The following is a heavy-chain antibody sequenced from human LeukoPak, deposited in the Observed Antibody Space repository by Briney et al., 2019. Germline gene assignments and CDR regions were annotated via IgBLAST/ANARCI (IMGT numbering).Heavy chain of an antibody. CDR3: ARDGSGRVPEMSAPDY. J-gene: IGHJ4*02. CDR1: GFTFSNYG. V-gene: IGHV3-30*02. D-gene: IGHD3-10*01. Sequence: PGGSLRLSCGASGFTFSNYGMLWVRQAPGKGLEWVAFIRYDGNNKLYADSMKGRFTISRDNSKNTLYLHINSLRAEDTAVYYCARDGSGRVPEMSAPDYWGQGTLVAVSS. CDR2: IRYDGNNK.